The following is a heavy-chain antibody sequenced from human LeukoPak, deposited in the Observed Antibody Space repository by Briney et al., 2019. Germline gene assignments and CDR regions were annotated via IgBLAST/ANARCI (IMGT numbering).Heavy chain of an antibody. Sequence: ASVKVSCKASGYAFTGHYIHWVRQAPGQGLEWMGWINPNSGDTNYAQKFQGRVTMTRDTSISTAYMELSRLRSDDTAVYYCARDQGGSSGNFDYWGQGTLVTVSS. V-gene: IGHV1-2*02. CDR2: INPNSGDT. CDR3: ARDQGGSSGNFDY. CDR1: GYAFTGHY. D-gene: IGHD6-19*01. J-gene: IGHJ4*02.